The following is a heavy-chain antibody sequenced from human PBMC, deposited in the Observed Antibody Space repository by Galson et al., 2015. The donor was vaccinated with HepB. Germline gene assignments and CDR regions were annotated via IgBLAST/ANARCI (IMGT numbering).Heavy chain of an antibody. Sequence: SVKVSCKASGYTFTSYAVHWVRQAPGQRLEWMGWINAGNGNTKYSQKFQGRVTITRDTSASTAYMELSSLRSEDTAVYYCARADYYDTRVMHWGQGTLVTVSS. D-gene: IGHD3-22*01. CDR1: GYTFTSYA. V-gene: IGHV1-3*01. CDR3: ARADYYDTRVMH. J-gene: IGHJ1*01. CDR2: INAGNGNT.